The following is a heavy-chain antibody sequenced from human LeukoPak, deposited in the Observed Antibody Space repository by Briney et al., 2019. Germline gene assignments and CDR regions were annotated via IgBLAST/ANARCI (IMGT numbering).Heavy chain of an antibody. CDR3: ARSISGAFDI. Sequence: ASVKVSCKASGYTFTSYGISWVRQAPGQGLEWMGWISTYNGNTNYAQKFQGRVTMTTDTSTSTAYMELRSLRSDDTAMYYCARSISGAFDIWGQGTMVTVSP. CDR1: GYTFTSYG. CDR2: ISTYNGNT. J-gene: IGHJ3*02. V-gene: IGHV1-18*01. D-gene: IGHD3-10*01.